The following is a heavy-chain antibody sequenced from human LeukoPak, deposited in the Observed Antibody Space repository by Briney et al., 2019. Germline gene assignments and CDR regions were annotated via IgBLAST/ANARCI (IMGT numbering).Heavy chain of an antibody. CDR3: AKAAYYDSSGYYGGAFDI. V-gene: IGHV3-74*01. J-gene: IGHJ3*02. Sequence: PGGSLRLSCAASGFTFSSYWMHWVRQAPGKGLVWVLRINSDGSSTSYADSVKGRFTISRDNAKNSLYLQMNSLRAEDMALYYCAKAAYYDSSGYYGGAFDIWGRGTMVTVSS. CDR2: INSDGSST. CDR1: GFTFSSYW. D-gene: IGHD3-22*01.